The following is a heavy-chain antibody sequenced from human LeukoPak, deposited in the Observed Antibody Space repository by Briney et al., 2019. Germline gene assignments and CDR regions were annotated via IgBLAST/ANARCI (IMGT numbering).Heavy chain of an antibody. D-gene: IGHD3-3*01. CDR2: ISGSGGST. J-gene: IGHJ4*02. CDR1: VFTLSSYA. V-gene: IGHV3-23*01. CDR3: AKVRFLEWPRFDY. Sequence: GGSLRVSCAASVFTLSSYAMSWVRQAPGKGVEWVSAISGSGGSTYYAGSVKGRFTISRDNTKNTLYLQMNSLRAEDTAVYYCAKVRFLEWPRFDYWGQGTLVTVSS.